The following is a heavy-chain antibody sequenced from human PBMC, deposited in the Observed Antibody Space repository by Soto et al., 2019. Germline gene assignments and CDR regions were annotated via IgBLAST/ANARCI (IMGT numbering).Heavy chain of an antibody. CDR1: GDSFSKYT. CDR3: ARGRGLYNSGRSKLDS. J-gene: IGHJ4*02. CDR2: IIPRFGTT. V-gene: IGHV1-69*13. D-gene: IGHD1-1*01. Sequence: SVKVSCKASGDSFSKYTVNWVRQAPRQGLEWMGGIIPRFGTTNYAPTLQDRVTITADESMNTVYMELSSLRSEDTALYYCARGRGLYNSGRSKLDSWGKGT.